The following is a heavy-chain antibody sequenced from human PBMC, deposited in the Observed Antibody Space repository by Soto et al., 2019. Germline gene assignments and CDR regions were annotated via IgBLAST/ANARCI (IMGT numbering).Heavy chain of an antibody. J-gene: IGHJ2*01. CDR3: AKVGGLLPYYDYIWGSYRYGTEYFDL. Sequence: GGSLRLSCAASGFTFSSYGMHWVRQAPGKGLEWVAVISYDGSNKYYADSVKGRFTISRDNSKNTLYLQMNSLRAEDTAVYYCAKVGGLLPYYDYIWGSYRYGTEYFDLWGRGTLVTVSS. CDR2: ISYDGSNK. D-gene: IGHD3-16*02. CDR1: GFTFSSYG. V-gene: IGHV3-30*18.